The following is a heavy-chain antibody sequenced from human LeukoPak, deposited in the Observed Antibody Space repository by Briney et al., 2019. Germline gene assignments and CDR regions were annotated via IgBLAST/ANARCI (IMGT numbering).Heavy chain of an antibody. Sequence: SETLSLTCSVSGGSITTYYWTWIRQPPGKGLAWIGYVHYGGSTNYNPSLKSRVTMSEDTSTNQFSLKLSSVTAADTAVYYCARGVGATHFDYWGHGTLVTVSS. D-gene: IGHD1-26*01. CDR2: VHYGGST. CDR1: GGSITTYY. J-gene: IGHJ4*01. V-gene: IGHV4-59*01. CDR3: ARGVGATHFDY.